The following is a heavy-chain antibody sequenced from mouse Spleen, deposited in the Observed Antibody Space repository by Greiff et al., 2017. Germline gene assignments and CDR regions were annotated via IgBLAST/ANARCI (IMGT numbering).Heavy chain of an antibody. CDR2: ISSGSSTI. CDR1: GFTFSDYG. CDR3: ARGITTVVARGFAY. J-gene: IGHJ3*01. Sequence: EVKLVESGGGLVKPGGSLKLSCAASGFTFSDYGMHWVRQAPEKGLEWVAYISSGSSTIYYADTVKGRFTISRDNAKNTLFLQMTSLRSEDTAMYYCARGITTVVARGFAYWGQGTLVTVSA. D-gene: IGHD1-1*01. V-gene: IGHV5-17*01.